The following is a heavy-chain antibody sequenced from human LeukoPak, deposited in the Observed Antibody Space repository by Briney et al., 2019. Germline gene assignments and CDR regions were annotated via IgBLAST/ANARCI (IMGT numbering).Heavy chain of an antibody. D-gene: IGHD3-22*01. V-gene: IGHV3-30-3*01. Sequence: PGGSLRLSCAASGFTFSSYAMHWVRQAPGKGLEWVAVISYDGSNKYYADSVKGRFTISRDNSRNTLYLQMNSLRAEDTAVYYCAREYNYYDSSGYYWFDPWGQGTLVTVSS. CDR1: GFTFSSYA. CDR2: ISYDGSNK. J-gene: IGHJ5*02. CDR3: AREYNYYDSSGYYWFDP.